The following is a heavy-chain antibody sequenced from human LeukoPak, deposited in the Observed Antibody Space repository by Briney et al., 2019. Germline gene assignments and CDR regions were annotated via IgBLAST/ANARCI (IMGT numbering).Heavy chain of an antibody. V-gene: IGHV3-11*01. J-gene: IGHJ3*02. CDR1: GFTFSDYY. Sequence: GGSLRLSCAASGFTFSDYYMSWIRQAPGKGLEWVSYISSSGSTIYYADSVKGRFTISRDNAKNSLYLQMNSLRAEDTAVYYCAFTRAYYYDSSGYYYDHDAFDIWGQGTMVTVSS. CDR2: ISSSGSTI. D-gene: IGHD3-22*01. CDR3: AFTRAYYYDSSGYYYDHDAFDI.